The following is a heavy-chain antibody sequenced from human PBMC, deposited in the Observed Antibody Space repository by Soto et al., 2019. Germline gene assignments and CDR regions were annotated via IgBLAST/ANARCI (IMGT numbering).Heavy chain of an antibody. J-gene: IGHJ4*02. CDR2: FDPEDGET. D-gene: IGHD3-3*01. CDR1: GYTLTELS. Sequence: GASVKVSCKVSGYTLTELSMHWVLQAPGKGLEWMGGFDPEDGETIYAQKFQGRVTMTEDTSTDTAYMELSSLRSEDTAVYYCATDLNAADYDFWALDYWGQGTLVTVS. CDR3: ATDLNAADYDFWALDY. V-gene: IGHV1-24*01.